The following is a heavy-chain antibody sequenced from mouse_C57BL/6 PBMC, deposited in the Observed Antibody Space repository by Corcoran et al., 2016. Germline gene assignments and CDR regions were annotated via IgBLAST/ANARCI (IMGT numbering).Heavy chain of an antibody. D-gene: IGHD2-3*01. J-gene: IGHJ4*01. CDR1: GYIFTSYW. V-gene: IGHV1-53*01. CDR3: AKDDGYFCAMDC. CDR2: INPGNGYI. Sequence: QVQLQQPGTELVKPGASVKLSCRASGYIFTSYWMHWVKQRPGQGLEWIGNINPGNGYINYNEKFKNKATLTVDKSSSTAYMHLSSLTSEDSAVYYCAKDDGYFCAMDCWGQGTSVTVSS.